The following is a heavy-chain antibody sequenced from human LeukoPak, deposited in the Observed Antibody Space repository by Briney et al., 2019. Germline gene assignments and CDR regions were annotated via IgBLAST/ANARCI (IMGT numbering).Heavy chain of an antibody. Sequence: GGSLRLSCTASGFTFTSYWMHWVRQVPGKGLEWVSRINGDGRSTSYADSVKGRFTITRDNAKYTLFLQMNNLGAEDTAVYYCAKDRGAPDFYYYYYGMDVWGQGTTVTVSS. D-gene: IGHD1-14*01. V-gene: IGHV3-74*01. CDR1: GFTFTSYW. CDR2: INGDGRST. CDR3: AKDRGAPDFYYYYYGMDV. J-gene: IGHJ6*02.